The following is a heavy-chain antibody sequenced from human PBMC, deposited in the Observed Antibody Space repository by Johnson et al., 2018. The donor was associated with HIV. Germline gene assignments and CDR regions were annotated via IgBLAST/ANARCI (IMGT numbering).Heavy chain of an antibody. V-gene: IGHV3-30*02. CDR1: GFTFSSYG. CDR3: AKPEGKPGYGGILDAFDI. D-gene: IGHD4-23*01. J-gene: IGHJ3*02. Sequence: QVQLVESGGGVVQPGGSLRLSCAASGFTFSSYGMHWVRQAPGKGLEWVAFILYDGSNKYYADSVKGRFTISRDNSKNTLYLQMNSLRAEDTAVYYCAKPEGKPGYGGILDAFDIWGQGTMVTVSS. CDR2: ILYDGSNK.